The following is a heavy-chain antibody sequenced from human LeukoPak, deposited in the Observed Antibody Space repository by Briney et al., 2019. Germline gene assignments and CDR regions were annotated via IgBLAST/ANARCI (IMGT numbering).Heavy chain of an antibody. V-gene: IGHV3-23*01. CDR3: AKKSPYGDRDY. Sequence: PGGSLRLSCAASGFTFGIYSMSWVRQAPGKGLEWVSAISGNGDNTYYADSVKGRFTISRDNSKNTLYLQMNNLRAEDTAVYYCAKKSPYGDRDYWGQGTLVTVSS. CDR2: ISGNGDNT. D-gene: IGHD4-17*01. CDR1: GFTFGIYS. J-gene: IGHJ4*02.